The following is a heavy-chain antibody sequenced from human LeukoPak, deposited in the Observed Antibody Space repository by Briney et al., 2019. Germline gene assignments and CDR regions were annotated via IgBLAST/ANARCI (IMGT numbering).Heavy chain of an antibody. D-gene: IGHD2-15*01. CDR2: INQDGSEK. V-gene: IGHV3-7*01. CDR1: GFTFSSYW. CDR3: AREGCSGGSCYHNWFDP. J-gene: IGHJ5*02. Sequence: GGSLRLSCAASGFTFSSYWMSWVRQAPGKGLEWVANINQDGSEKYYVDSVKGRFTIPRDNAKNSLYLQMNSLRAEDTAVYYCAREGCSGGSCYHNWFDPWGQGALVTVSS.